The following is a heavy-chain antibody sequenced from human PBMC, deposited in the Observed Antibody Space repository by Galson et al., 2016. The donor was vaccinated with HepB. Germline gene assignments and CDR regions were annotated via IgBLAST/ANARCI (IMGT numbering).Heavy chain of an antibody. CDR2: IIPIFGTA. CDR1: GGTFSSYA. Sequence: SVKVSCKASGGTFSSYAISWVRQAPGHGLECMGGIIPIFGTANYAQKFQGRVTITADKSTSTAYMELSSLRSEDTAVYYCAGDYCSGGSCYSGTLGYWGQGTLVTVSS. D-gene: IGHD2-15*01. J-gene: IGHJ4*02. CDR3: AGDYCSGGSCYSGTLGY. V-gene: IGHV1-69*06.